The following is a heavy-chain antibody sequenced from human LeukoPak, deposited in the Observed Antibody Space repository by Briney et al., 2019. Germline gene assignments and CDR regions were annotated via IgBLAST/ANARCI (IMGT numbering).Heavy chain of an antibody. D-gene: IGHD3-22*01. V-gene: IGHV3-23*01. J-gene: IGHJ4*02. CDR3: ARAPRDSSSSNYMRRFDY. Sequence: PGGSLRLSCAASGFTFSSYAMSWVRQAPGKGLEWVSGISSSGGTTYYADSVKGRFTISRDNSKNTLYLQSNSLRAEDTAVYHCARAPRDSSSSNYMRRFDYWGQGTLVTVSS. CDR1: GFTFSSYA. CDR2: ISSSGGTT.